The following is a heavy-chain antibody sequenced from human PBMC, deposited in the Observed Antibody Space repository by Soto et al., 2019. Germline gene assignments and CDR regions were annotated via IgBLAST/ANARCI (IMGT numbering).Heavy chain of an antibody. Sequence: EVQLVESGGGLVKPGGSLRLSCAASGFTFSRETMNWVRQAPGKGLEWVSSISSSSNLIYYTDSVKGRFTISRDNAENSLYLQMHSLRAEDTAVYYCARPYSGNYLSPFDYLGQGTLVTVSS. CDR2: ISSSSNLI. D-gene: IGHD1-26*01. CDR3: ARPYSGNYLSPFDY. CDR1: GFTFSRET. J-gene: IGHJ4*02. V-gene: IGHV3-21*01.